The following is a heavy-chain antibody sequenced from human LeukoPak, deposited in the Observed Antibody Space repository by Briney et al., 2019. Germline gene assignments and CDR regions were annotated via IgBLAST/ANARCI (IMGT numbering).Heavy chain of an antibody. Sequence: PGGSLRLSCAASGFTFTNFAMNWVRQTPGKGLEWVAGVRGSDGTTSYADSVKGRFTISRDISQNTLYLQINSLRAEDTAVYYCAKSPAAIPYGYYVYDFWGQGTLVTVSS. CDR3: AKSPAAIPYGYYVYDF. V-gene: IGHV3-23*01. D-gene: IGHD4-17*01. J-gene: IGHJ4*02. CDR2: VRGSDGTT. CDR1: GFTFTNFA.